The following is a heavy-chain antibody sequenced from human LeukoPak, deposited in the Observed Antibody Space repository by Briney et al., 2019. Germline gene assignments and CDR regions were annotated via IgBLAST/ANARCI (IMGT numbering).Heavy chain of an antibody. CDR2: IRRDGSRI. Sequence: GGSLRLSCAASGFSFSSYSMNWVRQAPGKGLEWISYIRRDGSRIYYADSVEGRFTISRDDAKNSLYLQMDSLRVEDTAVYYCTRDPHALDFWGQGTLVTVSS. CDR1: GFSFSSYS. D-gene: IGHD2/OR15-2a*01. V-gene: IGHV3-48*01. CDR3: TRDPHALDF. J-gene: IGHJ4*02.